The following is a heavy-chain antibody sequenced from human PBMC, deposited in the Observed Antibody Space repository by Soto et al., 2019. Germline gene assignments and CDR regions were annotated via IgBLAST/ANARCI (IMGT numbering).Heavy chain of an antibody. V-gene: IGHV4-59*01. Sequence: PSETLSLTCTVSGGSISSYYWSWIRQPPGKGLEWIGYIYYSGSTNYNPSLKSRVTISVDTSKNQFSLKLSSVTAADTAVYYCARDNGRENYYDSSGYWYYSDYWGQGTLVTVSS. CDR1: GGSISSYY. D-gene: IGHD3-22*01. J-gene: IGHJ4*02. CDR3: ARDNGRENYYDSSGYWYYSDY. CDR2: IYYSGST.